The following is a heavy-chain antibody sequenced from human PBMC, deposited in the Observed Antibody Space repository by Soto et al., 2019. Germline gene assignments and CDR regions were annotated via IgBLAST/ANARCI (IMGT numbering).Heavy chain of an antibody. CDR1: GFTFSSYA. CDR3: AKGSPRVDY. Sequence: GGSLRLSCAASGFTFSSYAMTWVRQSPGKGLEWVSGISGTSVGTYYADSVKGRFTISRDNSKNTLYLQMNSLRAEDTAVYYCAKGSPRVDYWGQGTLDTVSS. CDR2: ISGTSVGT. V-gene: IGHV3-23*01. J-gene: IGHJ4*02.